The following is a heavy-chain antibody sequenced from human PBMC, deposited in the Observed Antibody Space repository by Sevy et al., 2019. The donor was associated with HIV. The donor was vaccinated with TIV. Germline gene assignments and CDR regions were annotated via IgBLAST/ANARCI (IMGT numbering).Heavy chain of an antibody. CDR3: ARVGYWRGGACFPGFYFAMDV. D-gene: IGHD2-15*01. J-gene: IGHJ6*02. Sequence: GGSLRLSCAVSGFTLTNEFFSWVRQAPGKGLEWVAVVYSGGATYYAVSVKGRFTISRDKSKRTLYLHMQSLRADDMAVYYCARVGYWRGGACFPGFYFAMDVWGQGTTVTVSS. CDR2: VYSGGAT. CDR1: GFTLTNEF. V-gene: IGHV3-53*01.